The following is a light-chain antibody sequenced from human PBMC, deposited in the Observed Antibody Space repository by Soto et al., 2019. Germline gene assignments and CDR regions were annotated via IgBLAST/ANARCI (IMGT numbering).Light chain of an antibody. CDR1: SSNIGAAYE. V-gene: IGLV1-40*01. J-gene: IGLJ1*01. CDR3: QSYDRSLSGYV. Sequence: QSVLTQPPSVSGAPGQRVTISCSGSSSNIGAAYEVHWYQQLPGAAPKLLIFSNNNRPSGVPDRFSDSKSGTSASLAITGLQAEDEADYYCQSYDRSLSGYVFGTGTKLTVL. CDR2: SNN.